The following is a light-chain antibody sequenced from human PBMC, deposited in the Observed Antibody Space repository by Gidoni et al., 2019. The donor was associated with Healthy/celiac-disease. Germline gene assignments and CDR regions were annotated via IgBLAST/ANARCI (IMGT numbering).Light chain of an antibody. CDR2: AAS. CDR1: QSISSY. J-gene: IGKJ1*01. V-gene: IGKV1-39*01. CDR3: QQSYSTPWT. Sequence: DIKMTQSPSSLSASVGDRVTITCRARQSISSYLNWYQQKPGKAPKLLIYAASSLQSGVPSRFSGSGSGTDFTLTISSLQPEDFATYYCQQSYSTPWTFGQGTKVESK.